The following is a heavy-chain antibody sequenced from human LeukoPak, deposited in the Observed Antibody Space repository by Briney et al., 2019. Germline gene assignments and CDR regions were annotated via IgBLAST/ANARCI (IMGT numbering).Heavy chain of an antibody. CDR2: ISSSGSTI. J-gene: IGHJ4*02. V-gene: IGHV3-11*01. CDR1: GFTFSDYY. CDR3: ARDHVVAATDY. Sequence: GGSLRLSCAASGFTFSDYYMSWIRQAPGKGLEWVSYISSSGSTIYCADSVKGRFTISRDNAKNSLYLQMNSLRAEDTAVYYCARDHVVAATDYWGQGTLVTVSS. D-gene: IGHD2-15*01.